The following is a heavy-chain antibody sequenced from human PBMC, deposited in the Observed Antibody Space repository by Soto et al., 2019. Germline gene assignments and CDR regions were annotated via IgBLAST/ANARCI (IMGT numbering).Heavy chain of an antibody. CDR3: ASDGTIFGVDIYGMDV. Sequence: PSETLALTCAVYGGCLSGYYWSWIRQPPGKGLEWIGEINHSGSTNYNPSLKSRVTISVDTSKNQFSLKLSSVTAADTAVYYCASDGTIFGVDIYGMDVWGLGTLVTVSS. D-gene: IGHD3-3*01. CDR2: INHSGST. CDR1: GGCLSGYY. J-gene: IGHJ6*02. V-gene: IGHV4-34*01.